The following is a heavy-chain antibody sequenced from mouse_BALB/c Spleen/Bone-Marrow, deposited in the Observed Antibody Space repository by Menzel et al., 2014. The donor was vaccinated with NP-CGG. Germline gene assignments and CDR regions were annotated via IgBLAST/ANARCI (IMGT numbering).Heavy chain of an antibody. CDR1: GFTFSSFG. J-gene: IGHJ4*01. CDR3: ARSDGAMDY. Sequence: EVKLVESGGGLVQPGGSRKLSCAASGFTFSSFGMHWVRQAPEKGLEWVAYFSTGSSTIYYADTVKGRFTISRDNPKNTLFLQMTSLRSEDTAMYYCARSDGAMDYWGQGTSVTVSS. CDR2: FSTGSSTI. D-gene: IGHD2-3*01. V-gene: IGHV5-17*02.